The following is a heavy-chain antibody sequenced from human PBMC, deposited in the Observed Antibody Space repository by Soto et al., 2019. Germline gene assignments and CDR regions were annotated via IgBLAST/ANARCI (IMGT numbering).Heavy chain of an antibody. D-gene: IGHD6-13*01. J-gene: IGHJ5*02. Sequence: SETLSLTCTVSGGSISSYYWSWIRQPAGKGLEWIGRIYTSGSTNYNPSLKSRVTMSVDTSKNQFSLKLSSVTAADTAVYYCARRIAAAGTNWFDPWGQGTLVTVPS. CDR3: ARRIAAAGTNWFDP. CDR1: GGSISSYY. CDR2: IYTSGST. V-gene: IGHV4-4*07.